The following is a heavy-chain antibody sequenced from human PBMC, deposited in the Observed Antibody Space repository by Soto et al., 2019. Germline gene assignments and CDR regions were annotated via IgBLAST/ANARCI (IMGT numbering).Heavy chain of an antibody. J-gene: IGHJ4*02. CDR2: IRSKANSYAT. CDR3: TRLGDYSSSSSDY. V-gene: IGHV3-73*01. D-gene: IGHD6-6*01. CDR1: GFTFSDST. Sequence: PGGSLRLSCAASGFTFSDSTVHWVRQASGKGLEWVGRIRSKANSYATAYAASVKGRFIISRDDSKNTAYLQMNSLKTEDTALYYCTRLGDYSSSSSDYWGQGTLVTVSS.